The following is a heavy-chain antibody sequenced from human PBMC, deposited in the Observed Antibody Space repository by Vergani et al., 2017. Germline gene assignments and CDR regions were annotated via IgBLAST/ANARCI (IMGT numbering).Heavy chain of an antibody. CDR1: GFSLSTSGVG. D-gene: IGHD2-15*01. V-gene: IGHV2-5*02. Sequence: QITLKESGPTLVKPTQTLTLTCTFSGFSLSTSGVGVGWIRQPPGKALEWLALIYWDDDKRYSPSLKSRLTITKDTSKNQVVLTMTNMDPVDTATYYCAHSSCSGGSCSHPAQHXFDPWGQGTLVTVSS. CDR3: AHSSCSGGSCSHPAQHXFDP. J-gene: IGHJ5*02. CDR2: IYWDDDK.